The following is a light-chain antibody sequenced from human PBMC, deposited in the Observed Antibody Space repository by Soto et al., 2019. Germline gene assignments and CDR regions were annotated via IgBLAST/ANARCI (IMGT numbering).Light chain of an antibody. Sequence: DIVLTQTPLFLSVTPGQPASISCSSTQSLLHSDGKTYFYWFLQKAGQPPQLLIYEVSNRFSGVSDRLSGSGSGTDFTLKISRVEADDVGIYYCMQSIKRPYTFGQGTKLEIK. CDR2: EVS. J-gene: IGKJ2*01. CDR3: MQSIKRPYT. V-gene: IGKV2D-29*01. CDR1: QSLLHSDGKTY.